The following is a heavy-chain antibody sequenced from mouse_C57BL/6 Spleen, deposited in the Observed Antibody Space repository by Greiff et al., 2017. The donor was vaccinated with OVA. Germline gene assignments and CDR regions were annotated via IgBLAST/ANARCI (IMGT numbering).Heavy chain of an antibody. J-gene: IGHJ2*01. CDR1: GYTFTHYW. Sequence: VQLQQSGAELVRPGTSVKMSCKASGYTFTHYWIGWAKQRPGHGLEWIGDIYPGGGYTNYNEKFKGKATLTADKSSSTAYMQFSSLTSEDSAIYYCARGGYGRENYFDYWGQGTTLTVSS. CDR2: IYPGGGYT. CDR3: ARGGYGRENYFDY. V-gene: IGHV1-63*01. D-gene: IGHD1-1*01.